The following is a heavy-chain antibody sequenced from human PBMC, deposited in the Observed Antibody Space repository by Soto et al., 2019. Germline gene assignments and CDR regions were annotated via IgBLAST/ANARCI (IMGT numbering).Heavy chain of an antibody. Sequence: GASVKVSCKASGYTFTSYAMHWVRQAPGQGLEWMGWISAYNGNTNYAQKFQGRVTMTTDTSTSTAYMELRSLRSDDTAVYYCARTLGSGSYSSFSRQTYYYYGMDVWGQGTTVTVSS. D-gene: IGHD3-10*01. CDR2: ISAYNGNT. J-gene: IGHJ6*02. CDR3: ARTLGSGSYSSFSRQTYYYYGMDV. V-gene: IGHV1-18*01. CDR1: GYTFTSYA.